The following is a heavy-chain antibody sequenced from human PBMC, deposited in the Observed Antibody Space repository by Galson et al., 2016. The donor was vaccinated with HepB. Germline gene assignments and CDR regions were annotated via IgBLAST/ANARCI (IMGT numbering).Heavy chain of an antibody. Sequence: SLRLSCATSGFTLSTYAMSWVRQAPGKGLEWVSAMSASGHSTYYADSVKGRLTISRDTSKNTLYLQMNSLRADDTAVYYCAGSYCGGDCYSSDIDNWGQGTLVTVSS. CDR3: AGSYCGGDCYSSDIDN. CDR1: GFTLSTYA. V-gene: IGHV3-23*01. CDR2: MSASGHST. J-gene: IGHJ4*02. D-gene: IGHD2-21*02.